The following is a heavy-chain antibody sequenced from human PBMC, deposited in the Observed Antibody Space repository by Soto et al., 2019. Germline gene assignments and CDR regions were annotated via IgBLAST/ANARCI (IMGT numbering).Heavy chain of an antibody. CDR3: AREAPGITMVRGVPIPPSNWFDP. D-gene: IGHD3-10*01. V-gene: IGHV4-31*03. Sequence: SETLSLTCTVSGGSISSGGYYWSWIRQHPGKGLEWIGYIYYSGSTYYNPSLKSRVTISVDTSKNRFSLKLSSVTAADTAVYYCAREAPGITMVRGVPIPPSNWFDPWGQGTLVTVSS. J-gene: IGHJ5*02. CDR2: IYYSGST. CDR1: GGSISSGGYY.